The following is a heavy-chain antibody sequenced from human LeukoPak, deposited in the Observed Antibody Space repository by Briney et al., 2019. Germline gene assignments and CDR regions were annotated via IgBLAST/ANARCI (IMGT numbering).Heavy chain of an antibody. V-gene: IGHV4-4*07. CDR2: IYTSGST. Sequence: NPSETLSLTCTVSGDSISNYYWNWIRQPAGKGLEWIGRIYTSGSTNYNPSLKSRVTMSVDTSKNQFSLKLSSVTAADTAVYYCARVTCGGDCRAHYYHYYMDVWGKGTTVTISS. CDR3: ARVTCGGDCRAHYYHYYMDV. D-gene: IGHD2-21*02. J-gene: IGHJ6*03. CDR1: GDSISNYY.